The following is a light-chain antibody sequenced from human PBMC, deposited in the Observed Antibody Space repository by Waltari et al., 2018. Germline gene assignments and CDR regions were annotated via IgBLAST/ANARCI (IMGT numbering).Light chain of an antibody. Sequence: QSALTQPASVSGSPGHSITTSCTGPSSDVGNYTRVSWYQQHPGKAPKLMIYAVSKRPSGVSDRFSGSKSGDMASLTISGLQPEDEAEYFCSSYAGSSKGVFGGGTKVTVL. CDR3: SSYAGSSKGV. CDR2: AVS. V-gene: IGLV2-23*02. J-gene: IGLJ2*01. CDR1: SSDVGNYTR.